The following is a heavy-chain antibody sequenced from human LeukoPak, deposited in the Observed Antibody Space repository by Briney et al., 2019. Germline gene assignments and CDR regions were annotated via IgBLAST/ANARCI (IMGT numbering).Heavy chain of an antibody. V-gene: IGHV4-4*07. J-gene: IGHJ4*02. CDR3: GRLNLPAVSGAFDH. Sequence: SETLSLTCTVSGGSISTYYWSWIRQPAGKGLEWIGRIHSSGTTHYNPSLRSRVTLSIDTSKNQFSLKLSSVTAADTAVYYCGRLNLPAVSGAFDHWGQGTLVTVSS. D-gene: IGHD2-2*01. CDR2: IHSSGTT. CDR1: GGSISTYY.